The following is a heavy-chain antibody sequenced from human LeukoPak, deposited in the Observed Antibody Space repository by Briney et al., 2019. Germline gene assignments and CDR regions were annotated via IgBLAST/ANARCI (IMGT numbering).Heavy chain of an antibody. CDR3: ATDGLMGSVRSGSFFDY. Sequence: SETLSLTCAVYGGSFGGYYWSWIRQPPGKGLEWIGEINHSGSTNYNPSLKSRVTISVDTSKNQFSLKLSSVTAADTAVYYCATDGLMGSVRSGSFFDYWGQGTLVTVSS. V-gene: IGHV4-34*01. CDR2: INHSGST. D-gene: IGHD3-10*01. CDR1: GGSFGGYY. J-gene: IGHJ4*02.